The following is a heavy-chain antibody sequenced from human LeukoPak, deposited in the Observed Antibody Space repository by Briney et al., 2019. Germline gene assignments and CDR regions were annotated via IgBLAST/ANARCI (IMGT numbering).Heavy chain of an antibody. J-gene: IGHJ5*02. Sequence: PSETLSLTCTVSGGSISSYYWSWIRQPPGKGLEWIGYIYYSGSTNYNPSLKSRVTISVDTSKNQFSLKLSSVTAADTAVYYCARHASRYYYGSGSYWDWFDPWGQGTLVTVSS. CDR2: IYYSGST. CDR3: ARHASRYYYGSGSYWDWFDP. V-gene: IGHV4-59*08. CDR1: GGSISSYY. D-gene: IGHD3-10*01.